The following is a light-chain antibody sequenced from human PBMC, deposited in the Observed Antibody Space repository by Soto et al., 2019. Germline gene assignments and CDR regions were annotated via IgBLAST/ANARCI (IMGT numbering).Light chain of an antibody. Sequence: DIVMTQSPDSLAVSLGESATINCKSSQSILYISNNRNYLAWYQQKPGQPPKMLIYWASTRESGVPDRFSGSGSGTDFTLTISSLQAEDVAVYYCQQYYSTPLTFGQGTKLEIK. J-gene: IGKJ2*01. CDR2: WAS. CDR1: QSILYISNNRNY. V-gene: IGKV4-1*01. CDR3: QQYYSTPLT.